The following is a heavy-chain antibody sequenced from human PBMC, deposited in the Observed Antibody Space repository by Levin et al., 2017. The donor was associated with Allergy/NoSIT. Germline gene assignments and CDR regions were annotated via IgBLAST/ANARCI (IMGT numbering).Heavy chain of an antibody. V-gene: IGHV3-53*01. Sequence: GESLKISCAASGFTVSSNYMSWVRQAPGKGLEWVSVIYSGGSTYYADSVKGRFSISRDNSKNTLYLHMNSLRAEDTAVYYCVKDRPGVVAATGGDCWGQGTLVTVSS. CDR3: VKDRPGVVAATGGDC. J-gene: IGHJ4*02. CDR2: IYSGGST. D-gene: IGHD2-15*01. CDR1: GFTVSSNY.